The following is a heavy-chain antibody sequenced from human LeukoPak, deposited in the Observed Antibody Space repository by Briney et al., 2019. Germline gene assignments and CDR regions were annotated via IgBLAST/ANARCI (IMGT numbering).Heavy chain of an antibody. CDR1: GFTFSDYY. J-gene: IGHJ6*03. CDR3: ARPGSGSYYVPYYYYYYYMDV. V-gene: IGHV3-11*04. D-gene: IGHD3-10*01. Sequence: GGSVRLSCAASGFTFSDYYMSWIREAPGKGLEWVSYISSSGSTIYYADSVKGRFTISRDNAKNSLYLQMNSLRAEDTAVYYCARPGSGSYYVPYYYYYYYMDVWGKGTTVTVSS. CDR2: ISSSGSTI.